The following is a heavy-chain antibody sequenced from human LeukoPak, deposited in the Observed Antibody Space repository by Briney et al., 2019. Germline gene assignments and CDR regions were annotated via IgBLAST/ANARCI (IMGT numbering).Heavy chain of an antibody. D-gene: IGHD2-2*01. V-gene: IGHV4-34*01. Sequence: SETLSLTCTVSGGSVSGYYWSLIRQSPGKGPEWIGEISHSGSTNYNPSLKSRVTISVDTSNNQFSLKLSSVTAADTAVYYCVRDREYCSSTSCPFDSWGQGTPVTVSS. CDR3: VRDREYCSSTSCPFDS. CDR2: ISHSGST. J-gene: IGHJ4*02. CDR1: GGSVSGYY.